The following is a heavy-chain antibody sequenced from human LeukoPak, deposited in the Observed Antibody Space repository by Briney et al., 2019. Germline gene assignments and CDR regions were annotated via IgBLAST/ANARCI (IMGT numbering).Heavy chain of an antibody. D-gene: IGHD2-2*01. V-gene: IGHV1-3*01. Sequence: EASVKVSCKASGYTFTSYAMHWVRQAPGQRLEWMGWINAGNGNTKYSQKFQGRVTITRDTSASTAYMELSSLRSEDTAVYYCATRHCSSTSCSLYYYYMDVWGKGTTVTVSS. J-gene: IGHJ6*03. CDR1: GYTFTSYA. CDR2: INAGNGNT. CDR3: ATRHCSSTSCSLYYYYMDV.